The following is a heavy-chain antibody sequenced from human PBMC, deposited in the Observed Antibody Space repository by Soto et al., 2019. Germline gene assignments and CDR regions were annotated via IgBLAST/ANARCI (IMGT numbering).Heavy chain of an antibody. D-gene: IGHD3-3*01. Sequence: ASVKVSCTASVGTFSSYTISWVRQAPGQGLEWMGRIIPILGIANYAQKFQGRVTITADKSTSTAYMELSSLRSEDTAVYYCARDLSARNYDFWSGENFDYWGQGTLVTVSS. CDR3: ARDLSARNYDFWSGENFDY. CDR2: IIPILGIA. CDR1: VGTFSSYT. J-gene: IGHJ4*02. V-gene: IGHV1-69*04.